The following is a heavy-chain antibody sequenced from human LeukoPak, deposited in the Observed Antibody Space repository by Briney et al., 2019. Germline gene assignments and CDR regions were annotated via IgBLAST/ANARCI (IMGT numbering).Heavy chain of an antibody. Sequence: GASVKVSCKASGGTFSSYAISWVRQAPGQGLEWMGRIIPILGIANYAQKFQGRVTITADKSTSTAYMELSSLRSEDTAVYYCARGCGSGSYVYCFDYWGQGTQVTVSS. CDR3: ARGCGSGSYVYCFDY. CDR2: IIPILGIA. CDR1: GGTFSSYA. J-gene: IGHJ4*02. D-gene: IGHD3-10*01. V-gene: IGHV1-69*04.